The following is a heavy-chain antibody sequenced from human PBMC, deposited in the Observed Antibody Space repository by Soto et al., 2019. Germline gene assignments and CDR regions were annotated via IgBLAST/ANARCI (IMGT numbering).Heavy chain of an antibody. CDR3: AREWRMSVSAPGY. Sequence: QVQLVESGGGVVQPGRSLKLSCAASEFTFSSYTMYWVRQAPGKGLEWVAGISNDGGNTYYPDSVKGRFTISRDNSKNTRYLEMNGLRAEDTAVYSCAREWRMSVSAPGYWGQGTLVSVSS. CDR2: ISNDGGNT. J-gene: IGHJ4*02. V-gene: IGHV3-30-3*01. D-gene: IGHD2-15*01. CDR1: EFTFSSYT.